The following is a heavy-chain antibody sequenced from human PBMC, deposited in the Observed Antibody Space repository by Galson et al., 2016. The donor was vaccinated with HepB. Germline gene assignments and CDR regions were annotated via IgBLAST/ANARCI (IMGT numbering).Heavy chain of an antibody. J-gene: IGHJ5*02. V-gene: IGHV4-4*02. CDR1: GISVSGHNW. D-gene: IGHD3-22*01. Sequence: SETLSLTCTVSGISVSGHNWWSWVRQPPDMGLEWIAEIHHSGNANYNPSLKSRVTMSVDESKNQFSLSLRSVTAADTAMYFCATSDGYYILDPWGQGTLVTVSS. CDR2: IHHSGNA. CDR3: ATSDGYYILDP.